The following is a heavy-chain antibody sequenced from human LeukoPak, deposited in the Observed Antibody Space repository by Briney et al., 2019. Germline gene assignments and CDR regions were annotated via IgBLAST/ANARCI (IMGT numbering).Heavy chain of an antibody. D-gene: IGHD4-23*01. CDR2: IYSGGTT. J-gene: IGHJ4*02. CDR1: GFTVSSSY. V-gene: IGHV3-53*01. Sequence: GGSLRLSYAASGFTVSSSYMSWVRQAPGKGLEWVSLIYSGGTTYYADSVKGRFTISRDDSKNTLYLQMNSLRAEDTAVYYCARRGDGGRSFDFWGQGTLVTVSS. CDR3: ARRGDGGRSFDF.